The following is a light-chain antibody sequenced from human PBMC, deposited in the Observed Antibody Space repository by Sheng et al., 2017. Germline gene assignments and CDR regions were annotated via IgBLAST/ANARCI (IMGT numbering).Light chain of an antibody. V-gene: IGKV3-15*01. J-gene: IGKJ5*01. CDR3: QQYYGAPIT. CDR1: QNVYTN. CDR2: DAS. Sequence: EMAMTQSPATLSASPGERATLSCRASQNVYTNLAWYQQRPGQAPRLLIYDASTRATDVPVRFSGSGSGTDFTLTISSLQTEDVAVYYCQQYYGAPITFGQGTRLEI.